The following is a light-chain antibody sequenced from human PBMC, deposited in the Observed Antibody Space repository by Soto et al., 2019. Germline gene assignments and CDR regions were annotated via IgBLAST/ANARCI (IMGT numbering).Light chain of an antibody. J-gene: IGLJ2*01. Sequence: QSVLTQPPSASGTPGQRVTISCSGSSSNIGSNYVYWYQQLPGTAPKLIIYRNNQRPSGVPDRFSGSKSGTSASLAISGLRSEDEADYYCAAWDDSLSGSFGGGTKLTVL. CDR2: RNN. CDR1: SSNIGSNY. V-gene: IGLV1-47*01. CDR3: AAWDDSLSGS.